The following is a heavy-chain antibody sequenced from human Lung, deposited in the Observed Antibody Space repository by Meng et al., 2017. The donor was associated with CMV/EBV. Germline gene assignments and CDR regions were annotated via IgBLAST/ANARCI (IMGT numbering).Heavy chain of an antibody. CDR1: GYTFTSYY. D-gene: IGHD2-2*01. J-gene: IGHJ4*02. CDR2: INPSGGST. V-gene: IGHV1-46*01. CDR3: ARGGRGVVVPAAEFDY. Sequence: ASVKVSXKASGYTFTSYYMHWVRQAPGQGLEWMGIINPSGGSTSYAQKFQGRVTMTRDTSTSTVYMELSSLRSEDTAVNYCARGGRGVVVPAAEFDYWGQGTLVXVSS.